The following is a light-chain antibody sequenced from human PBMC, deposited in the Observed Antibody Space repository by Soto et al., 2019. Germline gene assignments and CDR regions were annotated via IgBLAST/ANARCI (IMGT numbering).Light chain of an antibody. V-gene: IGKV1-39*01. CDR1: QTISNF. CDR2: GAS. Sequence: DIQLTQSPSSLSASVGDRVTITCRASQTISNFLNWYQQKPGKAPKLLIYGASSVQGGVPSRFSGSGSGTDFSLTIISLQHEDLATYYCQQSYNTPSYGFGQGTKLQIK. CDR3: QQSYNTPSYG. J-gene: IGKJ2*03.